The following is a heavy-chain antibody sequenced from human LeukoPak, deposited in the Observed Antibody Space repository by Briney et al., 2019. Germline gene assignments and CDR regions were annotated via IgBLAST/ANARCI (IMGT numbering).Heavy chain of an antibody. V-gene: IGHV5-51*01. CDR2: IYPGDSDT. CDR3: ARQGSVYCSGGSCYSNWYFDL. D-gene: IGHD2-15*01. J-gene: IGHJ2*01. Sequence: GESLKISCKGSGYSLTSYWIVWVRQMPGKGLEWMGIIYPGDSDTRYSPSFQGQVTISADKSISTAYLQGSSLKASDTAMYYCARQGSVYCSGGSCYSNWYFDLWGRGTLVTVSS. CDR1: GYSLTSYW.